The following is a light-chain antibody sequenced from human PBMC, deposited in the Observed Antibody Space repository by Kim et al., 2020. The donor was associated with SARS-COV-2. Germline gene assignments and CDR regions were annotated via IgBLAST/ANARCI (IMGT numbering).Light chain of an antibody. Sequence: GDRVTITCRASQSISSWLAWYQQKQGKAPKLLIYDASSLESGVPSRFSGSGSGTEFTLTISSLQPDDFATYYCQQYNSYSETFGQGTKVDIK. V-gene: IGKV1-5*01. CDR3: QQYNSYSET. CDR1: QSISSW. CDR2: DAS. J-gene: IGKJ1*01.